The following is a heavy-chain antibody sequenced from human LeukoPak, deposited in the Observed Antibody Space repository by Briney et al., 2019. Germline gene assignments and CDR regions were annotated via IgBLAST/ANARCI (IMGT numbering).Heavy chain of an antibody. CDR1: GYNFTNYW. Sequence: GESLEISCKGSGYNFTNYWIGWVRQMPGKGLEWVGMIYPDDSDTRYSPSFQGQVTISADKSINTACLQWGSLKASDTAMYYCARQGSYSSSWYNIDYWGQGTPVTVSS. CDR2: IYPDDSDT. D-gene: IGHD6-13*01. CDR3: ARQGSYSSSWYNIDY. J-gene: IGHJ4*02. V-gene: IGHV5-51*01.